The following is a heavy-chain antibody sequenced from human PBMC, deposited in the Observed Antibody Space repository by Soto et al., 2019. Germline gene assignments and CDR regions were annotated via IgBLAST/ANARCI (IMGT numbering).Heavy chain of an antibody. Sequence: SQTLSLTCAISVDIVSSNSAAWNWVRQSPSRGLEWLGRTYYRSKWNNDYAVSVKRRITINPDTSKNQFSLQLNSVTPEDKAGYYCAREGGYSSSWYFDYWGKGTLVTVSS. CDR1: VDIVSSNSAA. J-gene: IGHJ4*02. CDR3: AREGGYSSSWYFDY. D-gene: IGHD6-13*01. CDR2: TYYRSKWNN. V-gene: IGHV6-1*01.